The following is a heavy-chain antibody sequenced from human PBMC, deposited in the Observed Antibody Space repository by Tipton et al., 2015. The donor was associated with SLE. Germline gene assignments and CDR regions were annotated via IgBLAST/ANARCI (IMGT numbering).Heavy chain of an antibody. CDR1: GGSISSYY. J-gene: IGHJ4*02. CDR3: ARDGESVGGVIPYY. Sequence: TLSLTCTVSGGSISSYYWSWIRQPPGKGLEWIGYIYYSGSTNYNPSLKSRVTISVDTSKNQFSLKLSSVTAADTAVYYCARDGESVGGVIPYYWGQGTPVTVSS. V-gene: IGHV4-59*01. D-gene: IGHD3-16*02. CDR2: IYYSGST.